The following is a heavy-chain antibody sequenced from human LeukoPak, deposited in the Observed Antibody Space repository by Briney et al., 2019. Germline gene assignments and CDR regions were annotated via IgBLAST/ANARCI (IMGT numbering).Heavy chain of an antibody. CDR3: ARDWRIASGGTDY. CDR2: VNYSGKT. V-gene: IGHV4-39*07. CDR1: GDSISSSSYY. J-gene: IGHJ4*02. Sequence: RPSETLSLTCTVSGDSISSSSYYWGWIRQPPGKGLEWIGSVNYSGKTYYNPSLRSRVTISLDTSKNQFSLKLSSVTAADTAVYYCARDWRIASGGTDYWGQGILVTVSS. D-gene: IGHD6-13*01.